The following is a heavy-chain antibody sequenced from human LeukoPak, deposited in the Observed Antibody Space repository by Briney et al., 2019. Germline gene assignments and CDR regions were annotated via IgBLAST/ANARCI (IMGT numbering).Heavy chain of an antibody. Sequence: PGGSLRLSCAASGFTFSSYAMSWVRQAPGKGLEWVSAISGSGGSTYYADSVKGRFTISRDNSKNTLYLQMNSLRAEDTAVYYCAKSASLIVASQSAFDIWGQGTMVTVSS. J-gene: IGHJ3*02. CDR3: AKSASLIVASQSAFDI. V-gene: IGHV3-23*01. CDR2: ISGSGGST. D-gene: IGHD3-22*01. CDR1: GFTFSSYA.